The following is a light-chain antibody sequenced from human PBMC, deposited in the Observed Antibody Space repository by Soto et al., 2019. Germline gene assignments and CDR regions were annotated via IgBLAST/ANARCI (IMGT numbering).Light chain of an antibody. CDR2: DAS. V-gene: IGKV3-11*01. J-gene: IGKJ1*01. CDR1: QSVSSY. Sequence: EIVLTQSPATLSLSPGERATLSCRASQSVSSYLAWYQQKPGQAPRLLIYDASNRATGIPARFSGSGSGTDFTLPISGLEPEDFAVYYCQQRSNWPPEGTFGQGTKVEIK. CDR3: QQRSNWPPEGT.